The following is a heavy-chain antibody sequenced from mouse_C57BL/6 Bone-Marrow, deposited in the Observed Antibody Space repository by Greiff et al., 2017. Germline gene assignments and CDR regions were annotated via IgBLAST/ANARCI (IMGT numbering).Heavy chain of an antibody. CDR2: LRSKRNNYAT. Sequence: EVKLVESGGGLVQPTGSLTLSCAASGFSFNTYAMNWVRQAPGTGLEWVARLRSKRNNYATYSADSVKARFTISRDDSESMLYLQMNNLKTDDTAMYYCVPYYYGGHGAQGTSLTVSS. CDR1: GFSFNTYA. V-gene: IGHV10-1*01. CDR3: VPYYYGGH. D-gene: IGHD1-1*01. J-gene: IGHJ2*02.